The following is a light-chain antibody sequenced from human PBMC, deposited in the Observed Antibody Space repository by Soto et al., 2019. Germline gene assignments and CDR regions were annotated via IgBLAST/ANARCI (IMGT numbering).Light chain of an antibody. CDR1: QNVVNY. CDR2: ESS. CDR3: QQYGSSPPR. J-gene: IGKJ4*02. Sequence: EIVLTQSPATLSLSPGERATLSCRASQNVVNYLDWYQQKPGQAPRLLIYESSNRATGIAARFSGSGSGTDFTLTISRLEPEDFAVYYCQQYGSSPPRFGGGTKVDIK. V-gene: IGKV3-11*01.